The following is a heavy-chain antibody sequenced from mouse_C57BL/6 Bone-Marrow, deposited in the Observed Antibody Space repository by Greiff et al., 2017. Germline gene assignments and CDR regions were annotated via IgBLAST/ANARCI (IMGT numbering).Heavy chain of an antibody. J-gene: IGHJ3*01. D-gene: IGHD2-2*01. CDR2: IDPSDSYT. Sequence: QVQLQQPGAELVMPGASVKLSCKASGYTFTSYWMHWVKQRPGKGLEWIGEIDPSDSYTNYNQKFKGKSTLTVDKSSSTAYMQLSSLTSEDSAVYYCARGYYGYDFWFAYWGQGTLVTVSA. V-gene: IGHV1-69*01. CDR3: ARGYYGYDFWFAY. CDR1: GYTFTSYW.